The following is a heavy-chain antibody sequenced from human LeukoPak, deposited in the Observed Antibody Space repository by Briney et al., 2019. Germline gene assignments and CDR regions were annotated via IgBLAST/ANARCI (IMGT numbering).Heavy chain of an antibody. CDR1: GYTFTDYY. D-gene: IGHD4-23*01. CDR2: VDPEDGET. J-gene: IGHJ3*02. V-gene: IGHV1-69-2*01. Sequence: ASVKISCKASGYTFTDYYMHWVQQAPGEGLEWMGRVDPEDGETIYAEKFQGRVTITADTSTDTAYMELSSLRSEDTAVYYCATGDMTTVVTGRAFDIWGQGTMVTVSS. CDR3: ATGDMTTVVTGRAFDI.